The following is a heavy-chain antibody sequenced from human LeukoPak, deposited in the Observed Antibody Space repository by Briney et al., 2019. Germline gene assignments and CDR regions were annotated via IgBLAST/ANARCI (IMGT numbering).Heavy chain of an antibody. CDR2: ISGSGGST. Sequence: PGGSLRLSCAASGFPFSSYAMSWVRPAPGKGLEWVSAISGSGGSTYYADSVKGRFTISRDNSKNTVYLQIKSLRAEDTAVYYYAKVAPTYYDFWSGYYMDYWGQGTLVTVSS. J-gene: IGHJ4*02. V-gene: IGHV3-23*01. D-gene: IGHD3-3*01. CDR1: GFPFSSYA. CDR3: AKVAPTYYDFWSGYYMDY.